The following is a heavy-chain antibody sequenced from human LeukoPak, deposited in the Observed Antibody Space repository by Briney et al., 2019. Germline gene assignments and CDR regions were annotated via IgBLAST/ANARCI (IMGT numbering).Heavy chain of an antibody. D-gene: IGHD3-9*01. CDR1: GFTFSSYW. CDR2: INGDGRNI. V-gene: IGHV3-74*01. Sequence: GGSLRLSCVASGFTFSSYWMHWVRQDPRKGLVWVSRINGDGRNINYADSVRGRFTISRDNAKNTLYLQMNTLRVDDTAVYYCTRDLMDYDVSTGLNHYYMDVWGQGTTVTVSS. CDR3: TRDLMDYDVSTGLNHYYMDV. J-gene: IGHJ6*02.